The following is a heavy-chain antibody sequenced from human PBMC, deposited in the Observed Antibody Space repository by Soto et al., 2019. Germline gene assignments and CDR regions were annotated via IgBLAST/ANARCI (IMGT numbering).Heavy chain of an antibody. CDR2: IDAVGRTT. Sequence: EVQLVESGGGLVQPGGSLRLSCAASGFTFSTYWMHWVRQAPGKGLVWVSRIDAVGRTTNYADSVKGRFTISRDNSKNTLYLQMNSVRADDAYVYYCVRPQDDGLSGYLYYFDSWGQGTLVTVSS. D-gene: IGHD3-3*01. CDR1: GFTFSTYW. CDR3: VRPQDDGLSGYLYYFDS. J-gene: IGHJ4*02. V-gene: IGHV3-74*01.